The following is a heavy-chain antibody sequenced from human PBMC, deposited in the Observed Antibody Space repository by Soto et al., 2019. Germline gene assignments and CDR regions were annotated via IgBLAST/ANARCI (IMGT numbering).Heavy chain of an antibody. CDR2: IYYSGST. J-gene: IGHJ5*02. D-gene: IGHD6-25*01. Sequence: SETQSLTCTVSGGTIRSYDWSWIRQPPGKGLEWIGYIYYSGSTNYNPSLKSRVTISVDTSKNQFSLKLSSVTAADTAVYYCARPHGGSSGWDNWFDPWGQGTLVTVSS. CDR3: ARPHGGSSGWDNWFDP. V-gene: IGHV4-59*01. CDR1: GGTIRSYD.